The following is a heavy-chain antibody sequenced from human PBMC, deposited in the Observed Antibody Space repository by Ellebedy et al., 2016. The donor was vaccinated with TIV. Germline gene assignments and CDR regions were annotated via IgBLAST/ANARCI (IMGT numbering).Heavy chain of an antibody. J-gene: IGHJ4*02. Sequence: PGGSLRLSCVASGFTFNSYAMNWVRQAPGKGLEWVAVISSDGSNKDYADSVKGRFTISRDKSKNTLYLQMNSLRAEDTAVYYCAKGETADYYDSSGYYQRLLWGFDYWGQGTLVTVSS. CDR3: AKGETADYYDSSGYYQRLLWGFDY. V-gene: IGHV3-30-3*01. CDR1: GFTFNSYA. D-gene: IGHD3-22*01. CDR2: ISSDGSNK.